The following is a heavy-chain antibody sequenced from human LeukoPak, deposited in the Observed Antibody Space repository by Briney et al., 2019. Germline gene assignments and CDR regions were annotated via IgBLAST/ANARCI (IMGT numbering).Heavy chain of an antibody. CDR3: ARDWDYGRYFDY. Sequence: GGSLRLSCADSGFTFSSYWMSWVRQAPGKGLEWVANIKQDGSEKYYVDSVKGRFTISGDNAKNSLYLQMNSLRAEDTAVYYCARDWDYGRYFDYWGQGTLVTVSS. V-gene: IGHV3-7*03. D-gene: IGHD4-17*01. CDR2: IKQDGSEK. CDR1: GFTFSSYW. J-gene: IGHJ4*02.